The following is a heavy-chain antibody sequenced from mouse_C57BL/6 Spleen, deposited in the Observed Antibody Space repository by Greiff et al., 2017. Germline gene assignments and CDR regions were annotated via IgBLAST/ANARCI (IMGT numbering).Heavy chain of an antibody. CDR1: GYTFTSYW. CDR2: IHPNSGST. CDR3: ARENYYGSSYGFAY. Sequence: QVQLQQPGAELVKPGASVKLSCKASGYTFTSYWMHWVKQRPGQGLEWIGMIHPNSGSTNYNEKFKSKATLTVDNSSSTAYMQLSSLTSEDSAVYYCARENYYGSSYGFAYWGQGTLVTVSA. V-gene: IGHV1-64*01. D-gene: IGHD1-1*01. J-gene: IGHJ3*01.